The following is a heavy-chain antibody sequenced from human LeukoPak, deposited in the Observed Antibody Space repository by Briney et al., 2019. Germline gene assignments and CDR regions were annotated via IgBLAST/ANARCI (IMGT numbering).Heavy chain of an antibody. Sequence: GGSLRLSCAASGFTFSSYSMNWVRQAPGKGLEWVSAISGSGGSTYYADSVKGRFTISRDNSKNTLYLQMNSLRAEDTAVYYCAKGGTAMVIGTFDYWGQGTLVTVSS. V-gene: IGHV3-23*01. J-gene: IGHJ4*02. CDR2: ISGSGGST. CDR1: GFTFSSYS. D-gene: IGHD5-18*01. CDR3: AKGGTAMVIGTFDY.